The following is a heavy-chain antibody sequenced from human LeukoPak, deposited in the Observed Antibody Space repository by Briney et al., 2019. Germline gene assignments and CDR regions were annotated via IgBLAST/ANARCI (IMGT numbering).Heavy chain of an antibody. Sequence: PGGSPRLSCAASGFTFSSYWMSWVRQAPGKGLEWVANIKQDGSEKYYVDSVKGRFTISRDNAKNSLYLQMNSLRAEDTAVYYCARGLFEEGGATNYWGQGTLVTVSS. V-gene: IGHV3-7*01. J-gene: IGHJ4*02. CDR3: ARGLFEEGGATNY. CDR1: GFTFSSYW. CDR2: IKQDGSEK. D-gene: IGHD5-12*01.